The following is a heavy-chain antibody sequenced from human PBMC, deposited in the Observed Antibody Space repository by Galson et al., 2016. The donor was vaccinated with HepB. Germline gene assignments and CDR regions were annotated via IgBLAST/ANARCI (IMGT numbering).Heavy chain of an antibody. Sequence: SLRLSCAASGFTFNNYGMTWVRQAPGKGLEVVASISRSGDSTDYADSVKGRFTISRDNSKNTLYLQMNSLRAEDTAVYYCARVGGPLWFGELLGWGQGTMVTV. CDR1: GFTFNNYG. V-gene: IGHV3-23*01. CDR2: ISRSGDST. CDR3: ARVGGPLWFGELLG. D-gene: IGHD3-10*01. J-gene: IGHJ3*01.